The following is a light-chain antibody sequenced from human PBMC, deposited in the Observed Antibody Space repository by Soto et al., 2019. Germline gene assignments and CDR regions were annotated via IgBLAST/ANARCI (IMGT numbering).Light chain of an antibody. J-gene: IGKJ4*01. CDR2: GAS. Sequence: EIVMTQSPATPSLSPGERATLSCRASQSVSSNLAWYQQKPGQAPRLLIYGASTRATGIPARFSGSGSGTEFSLTISSLQSEDFAVYYGQQYNNWPPHTFGGGTKVDIK. CDR1: QSVSSN. CDR3: QQYNNWPPHT. V-gene: IGKV3-15*01.